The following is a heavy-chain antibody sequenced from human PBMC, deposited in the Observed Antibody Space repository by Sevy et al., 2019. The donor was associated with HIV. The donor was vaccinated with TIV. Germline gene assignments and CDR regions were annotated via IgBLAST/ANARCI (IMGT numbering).Heavy chain of an antibody. CDR2: INPNSGGT. CDR1: GYTFTGYY. D-gene: IGHD3-3*01. CDR3: ARVGPYDFWSGYGMDV. J-gene: IGHJ6*02. Sequence: ASVKVSCKASGYTFTGYYMHWVRQAPGQGLEWMGRINPNSGGTNYAQKFQGRVTMIRDTSISTAYMELSRLRSDDTAVYYCARVGPYDFWSGYGMDVWGQGTTVTVSS. V-gene: IGHV1-2*06.